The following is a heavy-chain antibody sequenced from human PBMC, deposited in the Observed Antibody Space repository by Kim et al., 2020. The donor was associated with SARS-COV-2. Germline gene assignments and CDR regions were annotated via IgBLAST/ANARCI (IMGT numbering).Heavy chain of an antibody. J-gene: IGHJ4*02. V-gene: IGHV4-59*13. D-gene: IGHD3-10*01. CDR3: ARGGYYGSGSYYNVVDY. CDR2: IYYSGST. Sequence: SETLSLTCTVSGGSISSYYWSWIRQPPGKGLEWIGYIYYSGSTNYNPSLKSRVTISVDTSKNQFSLKLSSVTAADTAVYYCARGGYYGSGSYYNVVDYWGQGTLVTVSS. CDR1: GGSISSYY.